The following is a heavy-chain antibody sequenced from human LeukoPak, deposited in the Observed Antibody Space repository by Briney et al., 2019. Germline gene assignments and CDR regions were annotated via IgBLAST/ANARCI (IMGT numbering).Heavy chain of an antibody. J-gene: IGHJ4*02. V-gene: IGHV3-30-3*01. Sequence: SLRLSCAASGFTFXXYAMHWVRQAPGKGVEGGAVISYDGSNKYYADSVKGRFTISRDNSKNTLYLQMNSLRAEDTAVYYCARRYCTNGVCYGGFDYWGQGTLVTVSS. D-gene: IGHD2-8*01. CDR2: ISYDGSNK. CDR1: GFTFXXYA. CDR3: ARRYCTNGVCYGGFDY.